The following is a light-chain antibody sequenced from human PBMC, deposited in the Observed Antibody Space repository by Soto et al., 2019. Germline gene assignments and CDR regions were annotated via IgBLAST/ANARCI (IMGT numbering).Light chain of an antibody. CDR2: WAS. CDR3: QQYYSTPPT. CDR1: QSVLYSSNNKNY. Sequence: DIVMTQSPDSLAVSLGERATINCKSSQSVLYSSNNKNYLAWYQQKPGQPPKLLIYWASTRESGVPDRFSGRGSGKEFTLTISSLQAENLAVYYCQQYYSTPPTFGQGTKVEIK. V-gene: IGKV4-1*01. J-gene: IGKJ1*01.